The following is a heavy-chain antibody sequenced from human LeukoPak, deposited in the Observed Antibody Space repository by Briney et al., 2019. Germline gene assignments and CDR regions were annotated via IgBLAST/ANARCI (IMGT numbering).Heavy chain of an antibody. J-gene: IGHJ6*03. CDR1: GSTFTSSV. CDR3: ARDGRSSSWYSPYYYYYMDV. Sequence: ASVKVCCKASGSTFTSSVISWLRQAPGQGLKWRGWISAYNGNTNDAQKLQGRVTMNTDTSTSTAYMELRSLRSDDTAVYYCARDGRSSSWYSPYYYYYMDVWGKGTAVTVSS. D-gene: IGHD6-13*01. CDR2: ISAYNGNT. V-gene: IGHV1-18*01.